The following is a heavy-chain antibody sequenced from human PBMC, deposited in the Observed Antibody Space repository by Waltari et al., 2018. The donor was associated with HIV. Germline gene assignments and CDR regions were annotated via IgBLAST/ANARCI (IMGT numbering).Heavy chain of an antibody. CDR1: GFRFSNYA. Sequence: QVQLVESGGGALQPVRSLTLSCAASGFRFSNYALHWVRQAPGKGLEWVAVLSHDGSNEYYAASVRGRFTVSRDNSKSTLYLQMKCLITEDTAVYYCAREPDPTVTDLVDFWGQGTLLTVSS. D-gene: IGHD4-17*01. CDR3: AREPDPTVTDLVDF. V-gene: IGHV3-30*01. J-gene: IGHJ4*02. CDR2: LSHDGSNE.